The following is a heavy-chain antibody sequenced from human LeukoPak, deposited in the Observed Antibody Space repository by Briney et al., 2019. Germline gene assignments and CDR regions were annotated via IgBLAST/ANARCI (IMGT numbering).Heavy chain of an antibody. Sequence: PSETLSLTCTVSGGSISSYYWSWIRQPLGKGLEWIGYVYYSGSTHYNSSLKSRVTISADTSKNQFSLELSSVTAADTAVYFCARHTYYDSSGYYYHWFDPWGQGTLVTVSS. CDR3: ARHTYYDSSGYYYHWFDP. CDR1: GGSISSYY. CDR2: VYYSGST. V-gene: IGHV4-59*08. D-gene: IGHD3-22*01. J-gene: IGHJ5*02.